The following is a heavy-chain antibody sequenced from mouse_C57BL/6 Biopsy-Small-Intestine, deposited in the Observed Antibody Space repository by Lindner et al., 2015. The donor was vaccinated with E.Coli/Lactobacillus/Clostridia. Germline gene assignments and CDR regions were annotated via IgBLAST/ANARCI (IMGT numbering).Heavy chain of an antibody. J-gene: IGHJ2*01. CDR2: IYPGDGDT. CDR3: ARWHGSSSYFDY. D-gene: IGHD1-1*01. Sequence: VQLQESGPELVKPGASVKISCKASGYAFSSSWMNWVKQRPGKGLEWIGRIYPGDGDTNYNEKFKGKATLTADKSSSTAYMELHSLTSEDSAVYFCARWHGSSSYFDYWGQGTTLTVSS. V-gene: IGHV1-82*01. CDR1: GYAFSSSW.